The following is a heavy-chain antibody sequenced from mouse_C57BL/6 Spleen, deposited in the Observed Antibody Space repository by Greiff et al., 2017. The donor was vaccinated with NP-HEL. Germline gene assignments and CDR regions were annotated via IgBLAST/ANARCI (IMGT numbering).Heavy chain of an antibody. CDR1: GFTFSDYY. D-gene: IGHD4-1*01. V-gene: IGHV5-16*01. CDR3: ARAPANWDKDWYFDV. Sequence: EVMLVESEGGLVQPGSSMKLSCTASGFTFSDYYMAWVRQVPEKGLEWVANINYDGSSTYYLDSLKSRFIISRDNAKNILYLQMSSLKSEDTATYYCARAPANWDKDWYFDVWGTGTTVTVSS. CDR2: INYDGSST. J-gene: IGHJ1*03.